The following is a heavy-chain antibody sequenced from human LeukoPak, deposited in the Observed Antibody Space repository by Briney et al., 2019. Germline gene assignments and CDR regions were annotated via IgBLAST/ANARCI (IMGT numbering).Heavy chain of an antibody. J-gene: IGHJ4*02. V-gene: IGHV3-7*01. Sequence: GGSLILSCAASGFTFSSYWMSWVRQAPGKGLEWVANIKQDGSEKYYVDSVKGRFTISRDNAKNSLYLQMNSLRAEDTAVYYCARAYCSSTSCPLGSWGQGTLVTVSS. D-gene: IGHD2-2*01. CDR3: ARAYCSSTSCPLGS. CDR1: GFTFSSYW. CDR2: IKQDGSEK.